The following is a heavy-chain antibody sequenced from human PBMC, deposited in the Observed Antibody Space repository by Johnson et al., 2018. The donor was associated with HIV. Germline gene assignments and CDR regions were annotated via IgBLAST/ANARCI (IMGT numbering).Heavy chain of an antibody. CDR2: IAYDGSNK. J-gene: IGHJ3*02. D-gene: IGHD3-10*01. CDR3: AKDYEWFGEFVDAFDI. Sequence: QVLLVESGGGVVQPGRSLRLSCAASGFTFSSYAMHWFRQAPGKGLEWVAVIAYDGSNKSYADSVQGRFPISRDNSKNTLYLQRNSLRAEDTAVYYCAKDYEWFGEFVDAFDIWGQGTMVTVSS. V-gene: IGHV3-30*04. CDR1: GFTFSSYA.